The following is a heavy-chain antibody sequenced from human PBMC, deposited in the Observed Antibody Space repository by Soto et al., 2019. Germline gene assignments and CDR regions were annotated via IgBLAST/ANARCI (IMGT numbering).Heavy chain of an antibody. V-gene: IGHV1-18*01. CDR2: ISAYIGNT. D-gene: IGHD4-17*01. CDR1: GYTFTSYG. CDR3: ARDLHGDPYY. Sequence: QVQLVQSGAEVKKPGASVKVSCKASGYTFTSYGISWLRQAPGQGLEWMGWISAYIGNTNYAQKLQGRGTMTTDTSTSKAYMELRSLRSDDKAVYACARDLHGDPYYWGQGTRVTVSS. J-gene: IGHJ4*02.